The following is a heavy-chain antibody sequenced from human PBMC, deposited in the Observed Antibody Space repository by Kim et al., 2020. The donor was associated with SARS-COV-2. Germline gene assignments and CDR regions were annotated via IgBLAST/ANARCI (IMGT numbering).Heavy chain of an antibody. D-gene: IGHD3-22*01. CDR3: ARAYWDSSGYYPY. V-gene: IGHV3-48*02. J-gene: IGHJ4*02. Sequence: YADSVKGRFTISRDNAKNSLYLQMNSLRDEDTAVYYCARAYWDSSGYYPYWGQGTLVTVSS.